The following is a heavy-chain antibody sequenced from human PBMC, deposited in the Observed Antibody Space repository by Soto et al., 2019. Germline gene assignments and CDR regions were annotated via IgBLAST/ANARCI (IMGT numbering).Heavy chain of an antibody. CDR3: ATIVVPAAMRVFPDELGWFDP. D-gene: IGHD2-2*01. J-gene: IGHJ5*02. CDR2: FDPEDGET. Sequence: ASVKVSCKVSGYTLTELSMHWVRQAPGKGLEWMGGFDPEDGETIYARKFQGRVTMTEDTSTDTAYMELSSLRSEDTAVYYCATIVVPAAMRVFPDELGWFDPWGQGTLVTVSS. V-gene: IGHV1-24*01. CDR1: GYTLTELS.